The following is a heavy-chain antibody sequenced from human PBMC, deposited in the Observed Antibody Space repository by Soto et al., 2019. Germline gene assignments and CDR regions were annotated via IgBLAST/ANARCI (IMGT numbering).Heavy chain of an antibody. V-gene: IGHV3-64*01. CDR2: ISSNGGTT. CDR3: VRRVSGNYDY. Sequence: EVQLAESGGGMVQPGGSLRLSCVASGFTFSSYDMHWVRQAPGKGLEYVSSISSNGGTTYYGNSVKGRFTISRDNSKNTLYLQMGSRIAEDMAVYYCVRRVSGNYDYWGQGTLVTVSS. D-gene: IGHD1-7*01. CDR1: GFTFSSYD. J-gene: IGHJ4*02.